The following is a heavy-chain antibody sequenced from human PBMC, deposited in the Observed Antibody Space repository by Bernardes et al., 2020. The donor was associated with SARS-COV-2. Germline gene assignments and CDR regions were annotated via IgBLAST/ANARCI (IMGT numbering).Heavy chain of an antibody. CDR1: GFTFSSYA. V-gene: IGHV3-23*01. CDR2: ISGSGGST. Sequence: GGSLSLSCAASGFTFSSYAMSWVRPAPGKGLEWVSAISGSGGSTYYADSVKGRFTISRDNSKNTLYLQMNSLRAEDTAVYYCAKGGPCSGGSCYPDYYYGMDVWGQGTTVTVSS. CDR3: AKGGPCSGGSCYPDYYYGMDV. D-gene: IGHD2-15*01. J-gene: IGHJ6*02.